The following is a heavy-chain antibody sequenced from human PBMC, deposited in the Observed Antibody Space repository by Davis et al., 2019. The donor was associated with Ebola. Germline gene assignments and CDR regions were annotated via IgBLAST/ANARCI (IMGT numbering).Heavy chain of an antibody. D-gene: IGHD1-26*01. CDR3: VKDTSNIWFDI. Sequence: GGSLRLSCAASGLTFSTYAIHWVRQAPGKGLEWVAVISYDGSDEYYADSVKGRFTISRDNSKNTLYLQMNGLRVEDTAIYFCVKDTSNIWFDIWGQGTMVTVSS. CDR2: ISYDGSDE. CDR1: GLTFSTYA. J-gene: IGHJ3*02. V-gene: IGHV3-30*18.